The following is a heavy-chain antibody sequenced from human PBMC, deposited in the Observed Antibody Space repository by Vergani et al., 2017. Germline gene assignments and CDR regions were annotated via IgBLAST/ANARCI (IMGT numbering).Heavy chain of an antibody. CDR1: GFTFSSYS. J-gene: IGHJ3*02. Sequence: QLVESGGGWVQPGGSLRLSCAASGFTFSSYSMNWVRQAPGKGLEWVSYISSSSSTIYYADSVKGRFTISRDNAKNSLYLQMNSLRAEDTAVYYCARENGDYVGAFDIWGQGTMVTVSS. D-gene: IGHD4-17*01. V-gene: IGHV3-48*01. CDR3: ARENGDYVGAFDI. CDR2: ISSSSSTI.